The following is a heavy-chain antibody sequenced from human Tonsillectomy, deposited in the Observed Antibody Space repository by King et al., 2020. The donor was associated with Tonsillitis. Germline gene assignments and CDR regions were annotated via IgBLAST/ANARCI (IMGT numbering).Heavy chain of an antibody. D-gene: IGHD4-17*01. V-gene: IGHV3-30*01. CDR2: ISNDATNK. J-gene: IGHJ4*02. Sequence: VQLVESGGGVVQPGRSLRLSCAASGFTFSSYAIHWVRQAPGKGLEWVALISNDATNKYYADSVKGRFTISRDNSKNTLYPKMKSLRTEDTAVYYCAASLNADYGDYASHYWGQGTLVTVSS. CDR1: GFTFSSYA. CDR3: AASLNADYGDYASHY.